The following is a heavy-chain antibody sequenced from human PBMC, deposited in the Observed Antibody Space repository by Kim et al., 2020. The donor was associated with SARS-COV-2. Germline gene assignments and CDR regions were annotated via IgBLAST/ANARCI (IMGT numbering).Heavy chain of an antibody. Sequence: GGSLRLSCAASGFTFSSYGMHWVRQAPGKGLEWVAVITNDGSNTYYADSVKGRFTISRDNSKNTLYLQMNSLRAEDTAVYYCAKGIAGSGSSIEYYFDYWGQGTLVTVSS. J-gene: IGHJ4*02. CDR2: ITNDGSNT. V-gene: IGHV3-30*18. CDR3: AKGIAGSGSSIEYYFDY. CDR1: GFTFSSYG. D-gene: IGHD3-10*01.